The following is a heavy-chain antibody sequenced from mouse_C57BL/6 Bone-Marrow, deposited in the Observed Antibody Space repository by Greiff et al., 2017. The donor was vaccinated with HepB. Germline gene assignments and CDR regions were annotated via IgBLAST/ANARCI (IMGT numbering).Heavy chain of an antibody. J-gene: IGHJ2*01. V-gene: IGHV5-17*01. CDR3: DRGRGYGPYYFGC. CDR2: ISSGSSTI. CDR1: GFTFSDYG. Sequence: EVQGVESGGGLVKPGGSLKLSCAASGFTFSDYGMHWVRQAPEKGLEWVAYISSGSSTIYYADKVKGRFTISRDNAKNTLFLQMTRLRSEDTAMYYCDRGRGYGPYYFGCWGQGTTLTVSS. D-gene: IGHD2-2*01.